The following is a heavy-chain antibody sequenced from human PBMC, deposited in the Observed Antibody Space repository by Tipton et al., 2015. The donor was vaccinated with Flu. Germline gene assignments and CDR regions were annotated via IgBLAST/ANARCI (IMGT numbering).Heavy chain of an antibody. D-gene: IGHD3-22*01. J-gene: IGHJ4*02. CDR2: INYNGGT. Sequence: TLSLTCNVSGGSISTYYWSWIRQPPGKGLEWIGFINYNGGTDYNPSLKSRVTISVDTSKNQFSLRLSSVTAADTAVYYCTRAPYSDYDTSGSSFDYWGQGNLVTVSS. CDR3: TRAPYSDYDTSGSSFDY. V-gene: IGHV4-59*01. CDR1: GGSISTYY.